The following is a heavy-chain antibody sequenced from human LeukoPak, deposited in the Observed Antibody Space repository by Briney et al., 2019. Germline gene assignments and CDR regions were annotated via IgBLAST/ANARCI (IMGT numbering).Heavy chain of an antibody. CDR2: ISGSGGST. V-gene: IGHV3-23*01. J-gene: IGHJ4*02. Sequence: PGGSLRLSCAASGFTFSSYAMSWVRQAPGKGLEWVSAISGSGGSTYYADSVKGRFTISRDNSKNTLYLQMNSPRAEDTAVYYCAKGTSSSGWYPIDIDYWGQGTLVTVSS. D-gene: IGHD6-19*01. CDR3: AKGTSSSGWYPIDIDY. CDR1: GFTFSSYA.